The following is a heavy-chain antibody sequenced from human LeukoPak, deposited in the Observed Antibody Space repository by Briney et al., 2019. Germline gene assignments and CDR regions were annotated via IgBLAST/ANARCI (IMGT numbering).Heavy chain of an antibody. CDR3: ARGQEYSSSSFDY. V-gene: IGHV1-69*05. CDR1: GGTFSSYA. J-gene: IGHJ4*02. Sequence: SVKVCCKASGGTFSSYAISWVRQAPGQGLAWMGGIIPIFGTANYAQKFQGRVTITTDESTSTAYMELSSLRSEDTAVYYCARGQEYSSSSFDYWGQGTLVTVSS. D-gene: IGHD6-6*01. CDR2: IIPIFGTA.